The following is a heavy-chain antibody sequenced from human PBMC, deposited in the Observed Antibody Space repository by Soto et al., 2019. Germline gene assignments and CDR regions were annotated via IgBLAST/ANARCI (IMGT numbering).Heavy chain of an antibody. CDR1: GGCISSYY. Sequence: PSETLALTCTVSGGCISSYYWSWIRQPPGKGLEWIGFIYYSGSTNYNPSLKSRVTISVDTSKNQFSLKLSSVTAADTAVYYCARGEQEYSSGWRYPNGLYYYYMDVWGKGTTVTVSS. D-gene: IGHD6-19*01. CDR3: ARGEQEYSSGWRYPNGLYYYYMDV. J-gene: IGHJ6*03. CDR2: IYYSGST. V-gene: IGHV4-59*01.